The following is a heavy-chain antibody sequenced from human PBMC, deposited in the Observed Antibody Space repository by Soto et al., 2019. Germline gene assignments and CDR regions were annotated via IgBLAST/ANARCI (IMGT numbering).Heavy chain of an antibody. V-gene: IGHV3-30*19. Sequence: GGSLRLSCAASGFTFSTYGMHWVRQAPGKGLEWVAVISYDGSNKYYADSVKGRFTISRDNSKNTLYLQMNSLRAEDTAVYYCARDPEQWLAPPVGYFDYWGQGTLVTVSS. D-gene: IGHD6-19*01. CDR1: GFTFSTYG. CDR3: ARDPEQWLAPPVGYFDY. J-gene: IGHJ4*02. CDR2: ISYDGSNK.